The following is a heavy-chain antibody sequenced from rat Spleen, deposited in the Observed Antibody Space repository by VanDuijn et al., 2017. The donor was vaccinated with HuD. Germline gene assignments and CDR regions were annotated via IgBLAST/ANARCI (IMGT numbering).Heavy chain of an antibody. V-gene: IGHV5-27*01. CDR1: GFTFSNYY. CDR3: TREIYWYFDF. J-gene: IGHJ1*01. Sequence: EVHLVESGGGLVQPGRSLKLSCAASGFTFSNYYMAWVRQAPTKGLEWVASITNSGGSTYYRDSVKGRFTISRDNAKSTLYLQMDSLRSEDTATYYCTREIYWYFDFWGPGTMVTVSS. CDR2: ITNSGGST.